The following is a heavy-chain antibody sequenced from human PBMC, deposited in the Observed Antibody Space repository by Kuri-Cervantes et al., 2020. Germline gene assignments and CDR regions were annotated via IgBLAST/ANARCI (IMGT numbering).Heavy chain of an antibody. CDR1: GFTFSSYA. V-gene: IGHV3-23*01. CDR2: ISGSGGST. J-gene: IGHJ6*02. Sequence: GESLKISCAASGFTFSSYAMSWVRQAPGKGLEWVSAISGSGGSTYYADSVKGRFTISRDNSKNTLYLQMNSLRAEDTAVYYCAKTLHNYNAYYYGMDVWGQGITVTVSS. CDR3: AKTLHNYNAYYYGMDV. D-gene: IGHD3-10*01.